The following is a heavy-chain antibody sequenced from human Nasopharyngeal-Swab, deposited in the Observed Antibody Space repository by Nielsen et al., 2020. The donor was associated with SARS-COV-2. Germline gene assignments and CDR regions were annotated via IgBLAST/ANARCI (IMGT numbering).Heavy chain of an antibody. J-gene: IGHJ6*03. V-gene: IGHV4-31*02. D-gene: IGHD2-8*01. CDR3: ASGHTNGYPYHSYYYMDV. Sequence: RQAPGKGLEWIAFITYNGNTYYDPSLKSRVSLSLDTSGNQISLNLTAVTAADTAVYYCASGHTNGYPYHSYYYMDVWGKGTTVPSP. CDR2: ITYNGNT.